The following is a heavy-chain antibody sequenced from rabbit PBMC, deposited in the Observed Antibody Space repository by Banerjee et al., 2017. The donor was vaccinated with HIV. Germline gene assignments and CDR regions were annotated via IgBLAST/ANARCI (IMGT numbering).Heavy chain of an antibody. J-gene: IGHJ6*01. CDR1: GFSFSSSYW. D-gene: IGHD4-2*01. Sequence: QSLEESGGDLVKPEGSLTLTCTASGFSFSSSYWMCWVRQAPGKGPEWIACIYAGSSGSTYYASWAKGRFTISKTSSTTVTLQMTSLTAADTATYFCAREPYAGDGGGGYVTYGMDLWGPGTLVTVS. V-gene: IGHV1S40*01. CDR2: IYAGSSGST. CDR3: AREPYAGDGGGGYVTYGMDL.